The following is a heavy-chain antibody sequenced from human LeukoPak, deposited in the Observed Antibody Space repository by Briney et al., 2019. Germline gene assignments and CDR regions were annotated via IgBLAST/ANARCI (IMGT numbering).Heavy chain of an antibody. J-gene: IGHJ6*02. CDR3: ARDEVRYFDWLLIPYYGMDV. CDR2: INPNSGGT. V-gene: IGHV1-2*02. D-gene: IGHD3-9*01. Sequence: ASVKVSCKASGYTFTGYYMHWVRQVPGQGLEWMGWINPNSGGTNYAQKFQGRVTMTRDTSISTAYMELSRLRSDDTAVYYCARDEVRYFDWLLIPYYGMDVWGQGTTVTVSS. CDR1: GYTFTGYY.